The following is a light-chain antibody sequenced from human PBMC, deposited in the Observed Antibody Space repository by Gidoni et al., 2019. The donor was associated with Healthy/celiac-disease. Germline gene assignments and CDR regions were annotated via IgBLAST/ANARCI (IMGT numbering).Light chain of an antibody. CDR3: QQYYSYPFT. V-gene: IGKV1-8*01. J-gene: IGKJ3*01. CDR1: QGISSY. Sequence: AIRTTQSPSLLPASTGDRVTITCRASQGISSYLAWYQQKPGKAPKLLIYAASTLQSGVPSRFSGSGSGTDFTLTISCLQSEDFATYYCQQYYSYPFTFGPGTKVDIK. CDR2: AAS.